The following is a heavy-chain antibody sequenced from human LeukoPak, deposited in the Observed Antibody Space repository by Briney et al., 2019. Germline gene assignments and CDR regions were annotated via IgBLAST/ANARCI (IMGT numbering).Heavy chain of an antibody. CDR1: GYTLTELS. Sequence: ASVKVSCKVSGYTLTELSMHWVRQAPGKGLEWMGGFDPEDGETIYAQKFQGRVTMTEDTSTDTAYMELSSLRSEDTAVYYCATVGSNSWFGELNADYWGQGTLVTVSS. D-gene: IGHD3-10*01. J-gene: IGHJ4*02. CDR3: ATVGSNSWFGELNADY. V-gene: IGHV1-24*01. CDR2: FDPEDGET.